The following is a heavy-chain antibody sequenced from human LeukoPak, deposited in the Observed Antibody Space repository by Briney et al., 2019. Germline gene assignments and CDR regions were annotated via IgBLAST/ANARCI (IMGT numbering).Heavy chain of an antibody. D-gene: IGHD3-22*01. CDR2: ISGSGGST. CDR3: AKESRYYDSSGYNYFDY. J-gene: IGHJ4*02. V-gene: IGHV3-23*01. Sequence: GGSLRLSCAASGVTLSSFAMSWVRQAPGKGLEWVSAISGSGGSTYYADSVKGRFTISRDNSKNTLYLQMNSLRAEDTAVYYCAKESRYYDSSGYNYFDYWGQGTLVTVSS. CDR1: GVTLSSFA.